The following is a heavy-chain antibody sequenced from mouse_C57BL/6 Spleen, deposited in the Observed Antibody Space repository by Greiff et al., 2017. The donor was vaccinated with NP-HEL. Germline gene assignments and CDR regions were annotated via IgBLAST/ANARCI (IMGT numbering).Heavy chain of an antibody. Sequence: EVKLMESGGGLVKPGGSLKLSCAASGFTFSDYGMHWVRQAPEKGLEWVAYISSGSSTIYSADTVKGRFTISRDNAKNTLFLQMTSLRSEDTAMYYCARGGRSDYWGQGTTLTVSS. CDR1: GFTFSDYG. CDR3: ARGGRSDY. D-gene: IGHD1-1*01. CDR2: ISSGSSTI. V-gene: IGHV5-17*01. J-gene: IGHJ2*01.